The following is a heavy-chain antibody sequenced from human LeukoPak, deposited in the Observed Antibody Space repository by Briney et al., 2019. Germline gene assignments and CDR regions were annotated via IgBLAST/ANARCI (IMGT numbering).Heavy chain of an antibody. CDR1: GGSFSGYY. CDR3: ARDVGATPY. V-gene: IGHV4-59*01. CDR2: IYYSGST. J-gene: IGHJ4*02. D-gene: IGHD1-26*01. Sequence: PSETLSLTCAVYGGSFSGYYWSWIRQPPGKGLEWIGYIYYSGSTNYNPSLKSRVTISVDTSKNQFSLKLSSVTAADTAVYYCARDVGATPYWGQGTLVTVSS.